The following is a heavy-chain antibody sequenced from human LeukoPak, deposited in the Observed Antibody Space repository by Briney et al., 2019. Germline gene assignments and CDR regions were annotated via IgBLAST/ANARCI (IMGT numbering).Heavy chain of an antibody. CDR2: IYYSGST. Sequence: SETLSLICTVSGGSISSYYWSWIRQPPGKGLEWIGYIYYSGSTNYNPSLKSRVTISVDTSKNQFSLKLGSVTAADTAVYYCARAPMVRGVIRFDPWGQGTLVTVSS. J-gene: IGHJ5*02. CDR3: ARAPMVRGVIRFDP. V-gene: IGHV4-59*12. D-gene: IGHD3-10*01. CDR1: GGSISSYY.